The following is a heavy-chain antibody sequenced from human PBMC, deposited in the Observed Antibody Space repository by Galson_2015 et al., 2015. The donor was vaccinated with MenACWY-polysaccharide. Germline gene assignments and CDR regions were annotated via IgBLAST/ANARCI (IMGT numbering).Heavy chain of an antibody. V-gene: IGHV3-30-3*01. J-gene: IGHJ6*02. CDR3: ARAYCSRTNCYGMDV. CDR2: ISYDGTNK. D-gene: IGHD2-2*01. Sequence: SLRLSCAASGFTFSSYAMHWVRQAPGKGLEWVAVISYDGTNKYFADFVEDRFTISRDNSKNTLFLQMSSLRTEDTAVYYCARAYCSRTNCYGMDVWGQGTTVTVSS. CDR1: GFTFSSYA.